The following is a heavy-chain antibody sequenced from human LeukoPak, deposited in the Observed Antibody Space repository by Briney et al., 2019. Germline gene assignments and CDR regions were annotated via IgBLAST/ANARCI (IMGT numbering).Heavy chain of an antibody. D-gene: IGHD5-18*01. CDR1: GFTFTSYA. CDR2: ISGNRGDST. CDR3: AKVESGGYSFGNFDF. J-gene: IGHJ4*02. V-gene: IGHV3-23*01. Sequence: GGSLRLSCAASGFTFTSYALSWVRQAPGKGLEWVSAISGNRGDSTYYADSVKGRFTISRDNSKNTIYLKMNSLRAEDTAVYYCAKVESGGYSFGNFDFWGQGTLVAVSS.